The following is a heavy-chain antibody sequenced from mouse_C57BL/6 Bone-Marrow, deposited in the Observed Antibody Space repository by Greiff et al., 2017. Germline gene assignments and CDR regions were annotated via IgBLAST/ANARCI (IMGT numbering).Heavy chain of an antibody. CDR3: ARRGNYGFFFYAMDF. D-gene: IGHD1-1*01. CDR1: GFTFSDYG. V-gene: IGHV5-15*04. J-gene: IGHJ4*01. Sequence: DVMLVESGGGLVQPGGSLKLSCAASGFTFSDYGMAWVRQAPRKGPEWVAFISNLAYSIYYADTVTGRFTFARENAKNTRYLEMSSLRSEDTAMYYCARRGNYGFFFYAMDFWGQGTSVTVSS. CDR2: ISNLAYSI.